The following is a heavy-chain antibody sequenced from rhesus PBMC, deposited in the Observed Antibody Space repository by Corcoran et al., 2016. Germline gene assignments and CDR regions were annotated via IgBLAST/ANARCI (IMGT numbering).Heavy chain of an antibody. V-gene: IGHV4-122*02. Sequence: QLQLQESGPGLVKPSETLSLTCAVSGYSISSGYGWSWIRQPPGKGLELIGYISYSGSPSYNPSLKSRVTVSRDTSKNQFSLKLSSVTAADTAVYYCARDGSYGLDSWGQGVVVTVSS. J-gene: IGHJ6*01. CDR2: ISYSGSP. CDR3: ARDGSYGLDS. CDR1: GYSISSGYG. D-gene: IGHD1-44*02.